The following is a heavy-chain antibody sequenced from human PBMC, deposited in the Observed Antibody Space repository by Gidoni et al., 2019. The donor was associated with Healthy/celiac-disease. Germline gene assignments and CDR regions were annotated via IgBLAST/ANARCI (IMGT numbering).Heavy chain of an antibody. CDR3: ARGGITFGGVIVRMVDY. CDR1: GGSISSSSYY. CDR2: IYYSGST. D-gene: IGHD3-16*02. Sequence: QLQLQEPCPGLVKPSDTPSLTCPVSGGSISSSSYYWGWIRQPPGKGLEGIGSIYYSGSTYYNPSLKSRVTISVDTSKNQFSLKLSSVTAADTAVYYCARGGITFGGVIVRMVDYWGQGTLVTVSS. V-gene: IGHV4-39*07. J-gene: IGHJ4*02.